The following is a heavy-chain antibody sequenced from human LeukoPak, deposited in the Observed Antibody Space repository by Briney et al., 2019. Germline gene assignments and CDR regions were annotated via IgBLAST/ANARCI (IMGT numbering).Heavy chain of an antibody. CDR1: GFTFSTYT. J-gene: IGHJ4*02. D-gene: IGHD2-2*01. Sequence: GGCLRLSCAASGFTFSTYTMNWVRQAPGKGLEWVSSISSGSSYIYYADSVKGRFTISRDNANNSLYLQMNSLRADDTAVYYCARGRCSSTSCYSDYWGQGTLVTVSS. CDR3: ARGRCSSTSCYSDY. CDR2: ISSGSSYI. V-gene: IGHV3-21*01.